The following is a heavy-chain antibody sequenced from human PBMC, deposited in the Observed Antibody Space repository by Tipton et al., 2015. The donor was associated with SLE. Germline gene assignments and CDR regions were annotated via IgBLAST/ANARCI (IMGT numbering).Heavy chain of an antibody. J-gene: IGHJ3*02. CDR2: ISSASIYM. V-gene: IGHV3-21*04. CDR3: TRRGYSANEIGFDI. Sequence: QLVQSGGGLVKPGGSLRLSCEASGFIFNRYNMNWVRQAPGKGLEWVAAISSASIYMYYADSVKGRFTISRDNAKNSVDLQMHSLRPEDTALYHCTRRGYSANEIGFDIWGQGTMVTVSS. CDR1: GFIFNRYN. D-gene: IGHD5-12*01.